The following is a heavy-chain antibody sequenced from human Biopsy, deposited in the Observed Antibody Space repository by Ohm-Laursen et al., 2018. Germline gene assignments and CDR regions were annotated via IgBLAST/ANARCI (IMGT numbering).Heavy chain of an antibody. CDR3: AKDYRDSRGIFGIVVVRPLDY. V-gene: IGHV3-30*18. CDR2: MSYTGTQK. Sequence: RSLRLSCAASGFTFSSYGMHWVRQAPGKGLEWVATMSYTGTQKYYGDSVKGRFTISRDNSKNTLYLQMNSLRVEDTAVYYCAKDYRDSRGIFGIVVVRPLDYWGQGSLVTVSS. D-gene: IGHD3-22*01. CDR1: GFTFSSYG. J-gene: IGHJ4*02.